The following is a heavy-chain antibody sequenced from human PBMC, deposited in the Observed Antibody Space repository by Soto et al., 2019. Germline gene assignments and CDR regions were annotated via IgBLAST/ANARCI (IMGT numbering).Heavy chain of an antibody. J-gene: IGHJ4*02. V-gene: IGHV3-23*01. Sequence: AGGSLRLSCAASGFTFSSYAMSWVRQAPGKGLEWVSAISGSGGSTYYADSVKGRFTISRDNSKNTLYLQMNSLRAEDTAVYYCAKSGRSRYSSYYFDYWGQGTLVTVSS. CDR1: GFTFSSYA. CDR2: ISGSGGST. CDR3: AKSGRSRYSSYYFDY. D-gene: IGHD5-18*01.